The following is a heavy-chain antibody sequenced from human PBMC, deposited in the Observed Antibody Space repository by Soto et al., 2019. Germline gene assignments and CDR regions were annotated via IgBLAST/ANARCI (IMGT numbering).Heavy chain of an antibody. D-gene: IGHD3-22*01. CDR1: GYTFTSYG. Sequence: ASVNVSCKASGYTFTSYGISWVRQAPGQGLEWMGWISAYNGNTNYAQKLQGRVTMTTDTSTSTAYVELRSLRSDDTAVYYCASFSSSGSRYDYWGQGTLVTVSS. J-gene: IGHJ4*02. CDR2: ISAYNGNT. V-gene: IGHV1-18*01. CDR3: ASFSSSGSRYDY.